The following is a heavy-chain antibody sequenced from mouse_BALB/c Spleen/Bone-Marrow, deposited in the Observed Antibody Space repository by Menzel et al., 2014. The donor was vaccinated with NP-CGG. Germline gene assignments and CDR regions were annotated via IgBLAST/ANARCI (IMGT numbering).Heavy chain of an antibody. J-gene: IGHJ4*01. Sequence: QVTLKECGPGILQPSQTLSLTCSFSGFSLSTSGMGVSWIRQPSGKGLEWLAHIYWDDDKRYNPSLKRRLTISKDTSRNHVFRKITSVDTADTATYYCARREAPTTAYAMDYGGQGTPVTVSS. V-gene: IGHV8-12*01. CDR2: IYWDDDK. CDR1: GFSLSTSGMG. D-gene: IGHD1-2*01. CDR3: ARREAPTTAYAMDY.